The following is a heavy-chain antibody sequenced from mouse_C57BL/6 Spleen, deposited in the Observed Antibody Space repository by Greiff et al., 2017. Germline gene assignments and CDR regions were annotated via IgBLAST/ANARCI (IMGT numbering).Heavy chain of an antibody. CDR1: GFTFSDYY. D-gene: IGHD1-1*01. CDR2: ISNGGGST. CDR3: ARHGAGSPYFDY. J-gene: IGHJ2*01. V-gene: IGHV5-12*01. Sequence: EVHLVESGGGLVQPGGSLKLSCAASGFTFSDYYMYWVRQTPEKRLEWVAYISNGGGSTYYPDTVKGRFTISRDNATNTLYLQMSRLKSEDTAVYYCARHGAGSPYFDYWGQGTTLTVSS.